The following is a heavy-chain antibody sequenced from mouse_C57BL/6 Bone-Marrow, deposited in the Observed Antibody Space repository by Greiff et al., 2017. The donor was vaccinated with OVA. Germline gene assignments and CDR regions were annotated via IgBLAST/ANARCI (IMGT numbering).Heavy chain of an antibody. CDR3: ARELYDGYYAFAY. V-gene: IGHV1-55*01. CDR1: GYTFTSYW. J-gene: IGHJ3*01. D-gene: IGHD2-3*01. CDR2: IYPGSGST. Sequence: QVQLQQPGAELVKPGASVKMSCKASGYTFTSYWITWVKQRPGQGLEWIGDIYPGSGSTNYNEKFKSKATLTVDTSSSTAYMQLSSLTSEDSAVYYCARELYDGYYAFAYWGQGTLVTVSA.